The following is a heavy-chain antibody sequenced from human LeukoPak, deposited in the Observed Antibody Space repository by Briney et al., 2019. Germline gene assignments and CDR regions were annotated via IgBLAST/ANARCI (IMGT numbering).Heavy chain of an antibody. Sequence: PGRSLRLSCAASGFTFSSYAMHWVRQAPGKGLEWVAVISYDGSNKYYADSVKGRFTISRDNSKNTLYLQMNSPRAEDTAVYYCARGYMTTVTTTRSDYFDYWGQGTLVTVSS. CDR2: ISYDGSNK. V-gene: IGHV3-30*04. J-gene: IGHJ4*02. CDR1: GFTFSSYA. CDR3: ARGYMTTVTTTRSDYFDY. D-gene: IGHD4-17*01.